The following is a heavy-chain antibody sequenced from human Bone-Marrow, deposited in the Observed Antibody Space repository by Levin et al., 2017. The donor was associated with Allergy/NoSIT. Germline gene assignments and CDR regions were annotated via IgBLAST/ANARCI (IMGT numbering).Heavy chain of an antibody. CDR3: VKGPRSVATIPSFFYGMDV. V-gene: IGHV3-23*01. CDR1: GFTFSSYA. J-gene: IGHJ6*02. CDR2: ISGSGYTT. D-gene: IGHD5-24*01. Sequence: GGSLRLSCEASGFTFSSYALNWVRQAPGKGLEWVLAISGSGYTTYEADSVKGRFSMSRDNSKNTMSLHMGNLSVEDTAVYYCVKGPRSVATIPSFFYGMDVWGQGTTVIVSS.